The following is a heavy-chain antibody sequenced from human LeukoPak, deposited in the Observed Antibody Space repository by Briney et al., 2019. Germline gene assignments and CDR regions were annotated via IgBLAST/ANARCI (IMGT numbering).Heavy chain of an antibody. CDR1: GFTLSSYA. J-gene: IGHJ4*02. D-gene: IGHD6-6*01. Sequence: GGSLRLSCAASGFTLSSYAISWVRQAPGKGLEWVSAISGSGGGTYYADSVKGRFTISRDNSKNTLYLQMNSMRAEDTAVYYCAKDLPLSVAARRFDYWGQGTLVTVSS. CDR3: AKDLPLSVAARRFDY. CDR2: ISGSGGGT. V-gene: IGHV3-23*01.